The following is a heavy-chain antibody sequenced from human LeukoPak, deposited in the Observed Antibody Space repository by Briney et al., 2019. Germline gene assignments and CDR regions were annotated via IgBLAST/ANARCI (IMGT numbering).Heavy chain of an antibody. D-gene: IGHD3-10*01. CDR2: INPSGGST. V-gene: IGHV1-46*01. CDR3: ARANVLLWFGELKEDWFDP. J-gene: IGHJ5*02. CDR1: GYTFTSYY. Sequence: ASVKVSCKASGYTFTSYYMHWVRQAPGQGLEWMGIINPSGGSTSYAQKFQGRVTMTRNTSISTAYMELSSLRSEDTAVYYCARANVLLWFGELKEDWFDPWGQGTLVTVSS.